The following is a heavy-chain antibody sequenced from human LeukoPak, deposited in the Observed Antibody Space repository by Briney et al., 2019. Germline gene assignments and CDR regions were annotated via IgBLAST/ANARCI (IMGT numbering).Heavy chain of an antibody. V-gene: IGHV4-59*01. CDR3: AREVWIVGATTYYYGMDV. CDR1: GGSISSYY. Sequence: PSETLSLTCIVSGGSISSYYWSWIRQPPGKGLEWIGYIFYSGSTNYNPSLKSRVTISVDTSKNQFSLKLSSVTAADTAVYYCAREVWIVGATTYYYGMDVWGQGTTVTVSS. J-gene: IGHJ6*02. CDR2: IFYSGST. D-gene: IGHD1-26*01.